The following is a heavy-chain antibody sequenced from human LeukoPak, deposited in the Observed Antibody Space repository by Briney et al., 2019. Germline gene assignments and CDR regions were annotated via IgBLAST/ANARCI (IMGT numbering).Heavy chain of an antibody. CDR1: GLTFTSHA. D-gene: IGHD3-22*01. V-gene: IGHV3-23*01. CDR2: ISGSGETI. CDR3: ASQDTVVISYFDY. Sequence: PGGSLRLSCAASGLTFTSHAMSWVRQAPGKGLEWVSGISGSGETIYYVDSVKGRFTISRDNYKNTLFLQMNSLRAEDTAVYYCASQDTVVISYFDYWGQGILVTVSS. J-gene: IGHJ4*02.